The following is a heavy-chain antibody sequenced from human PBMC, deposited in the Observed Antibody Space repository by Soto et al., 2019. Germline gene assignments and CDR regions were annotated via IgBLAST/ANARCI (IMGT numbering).Heavy chain of an antibody. Sequence: QVQLVQAGAEVKKPGASVKVSCKASGYTFTTSGITWVRQAPGQGLEWMGWISADSGNTNYVQKHQGRLTVTTDTSATTANMERRSLRSDDTAVYYCARVVKAGDYGDYGRYYFDYWGHGTLVTVSS. CDR3: ARVVKAGDYGDYGRYYFDY. D-gene: IGHD4-17*01. CDR2: ISADSGNT. CDR1: GYTFTTSG. V-gene: IGHV1-18*04. J-gene: IGHJ4*01.